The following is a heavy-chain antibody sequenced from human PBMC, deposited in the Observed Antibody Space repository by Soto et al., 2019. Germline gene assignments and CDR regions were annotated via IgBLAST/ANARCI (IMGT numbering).Heavy chain of an antibody. J-gene: IGHJ6*02. Sequence: SETLSLTCTVSGGYISGYYWSWLRQPPGKGLEWIGQIYNIGSTNYNPSLRSRVTMSLDTSQEQFSLKLSSVTATDTAVYYCARTSYYDSSGYYNMDVWGQGTTVTV. CDR1: GGYISGYY. CDR3: ARTSYYDSSGYYNMDV. V-gene: IGHV4-4*09. CDR2: IYNIGST. D-gene: IGHD3-22*01.